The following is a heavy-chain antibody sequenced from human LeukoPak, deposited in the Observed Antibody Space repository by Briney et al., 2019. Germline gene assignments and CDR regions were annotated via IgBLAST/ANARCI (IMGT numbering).Heavy chain of an antibody. Sequence: GGSLRLSCAASGFTFSSYSMNWVRQAPGKGLEWVSSISSSSSYIYYADSVKGRFTISRDNAKNSLYLQMNSLRAEDTAVYYCARWGVGLYYYYMDVWGKGTTVTVSS. CDR3: ARWGVGLYYYYMDV. V-gene: IGHV3-21*01. CDR2: ISSSSSYI. D-gene: IGHD3-16*01. CDR1: GFTFSSYS. J-gene: IGHJ6*03.